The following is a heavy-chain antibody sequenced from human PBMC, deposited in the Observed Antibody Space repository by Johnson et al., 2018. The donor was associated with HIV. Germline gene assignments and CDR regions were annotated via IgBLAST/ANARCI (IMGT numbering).Heavy chain of an antibody. V-gene: IGHV3-11*04. CDR2: ISSSGSTI. CDR3: ARGYYYDSSGSDDAFDI. D-gene: IGHD3-22*01. J-gene: IGHJ3*02. Sequence: QVQLVESGGGLVQPGGSLRLSCAASGFTFSDYYMSWIRQAPGKGLEWVSYISSSGSTIYYADPVTGRFTISRDNAKNSLYLQMNSLRAEDTAVYYCARGYYYDSSGSDDAFDIWGQGTMVTVSS. CDR1: GFTFSDYY.